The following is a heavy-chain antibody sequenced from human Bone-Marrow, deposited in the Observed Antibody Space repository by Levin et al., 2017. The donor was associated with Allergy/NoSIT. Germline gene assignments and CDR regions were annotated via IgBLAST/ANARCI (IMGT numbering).Heavy chain of an antibody. CDR2: INAGNGNT. CDR3: ARGRGWSCSGGSCYFDY. Sequence: ASVKVSCKASGYTFTSYAMHWVRQAPGQRLEWMGWINAGNGNTKYSQKFQGRVTITRDTSASTAYMELSSLRSEDTAVYYCARGRGWSCSGGSCYFDYWGQGTLVTVSS. D-gene: IGHD2-15*01. J-gene: IGHJ4*02. V-gene: IGHV1-3*01. CDR1: GYTFTSYA.